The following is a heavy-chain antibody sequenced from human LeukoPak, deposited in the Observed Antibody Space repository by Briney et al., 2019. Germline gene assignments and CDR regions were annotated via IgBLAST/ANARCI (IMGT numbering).Heavy chain of an antibody. D-gene: IGHD1-1*01. CDR3: ARSILNWDDWYFDL. CDR2: IWYDGSNK. Sequence: PGGSLRLSCAASGXIFSTYGMLWVRQAPGKGLEWVAIIWYDGSNKYYAASVKGRFTIPRDDSKNTLSLQMNSLRAEDTAVYYCARSILNWDDWYFDLWGRGTLVTVSS. CDR1: GXIFSTYG. V-gene: IGHV3-33*01. J-gene: IGHJ2*01.